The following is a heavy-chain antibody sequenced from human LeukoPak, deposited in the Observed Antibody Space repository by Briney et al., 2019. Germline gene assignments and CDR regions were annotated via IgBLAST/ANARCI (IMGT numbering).Heavy chain of an antibody. J-gene: IGHJ6*03. Sequence: GGSLRLSFTGPGFIFTSYGLFWVRQAPGKGLEWASAISSGGAYTYYADSVKGRFTISRDNALNSVSLQMNGLRAEDTAIYYYARDPEVPDYYSYMDVWGKGTTVTVSS. CDR1: GFIFTSYG. V-gene: IGHV3-21*01. CDR2: ISSGGAYT. CDR3: ARDPEVPDYYSYMDV.